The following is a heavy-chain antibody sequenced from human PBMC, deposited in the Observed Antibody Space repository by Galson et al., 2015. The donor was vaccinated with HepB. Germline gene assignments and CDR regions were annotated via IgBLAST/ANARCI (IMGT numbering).Heavy chain of an antibody. CDR3: ARAWIDDILTDFNWFDP. V-gene: IGHV1-8*01. D-gene: IGHD3-9*01. CDR2: MNPNSGNT. Sequence: SVKVSCKASGYTFTSYDINWVRQATGQGLEWMGWMNPNSGNTGYAQKFQGRVTMTRNTSISTAYMELSSLRSEDTAVYYCARAWIDDILTDFNWFDPWGQGTLVTVSS. CDR1: GYTFTSYD. J-gene: IGHJ5*02.